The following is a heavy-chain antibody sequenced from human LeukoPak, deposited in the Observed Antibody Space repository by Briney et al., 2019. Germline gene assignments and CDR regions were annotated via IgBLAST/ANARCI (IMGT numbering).Heavy chain of an antibody. Sequence: SETLSLTCTVSGGSINNYYWSWIRQPPGKRLEWIAYIYSSGSTNYNPSLKSRVTMSVDTSRNQSSLKLSSVTAADTALYYCARRTYGGNRDWYFDLWGRGTLVTVSS. CDR2: IYSSGST. CDR3: ARRTYGGNRDWYFDL. V-gene: IGHV4-59*01. D-gene: IGHD4-23*01. J-gene: IGHJ2*01. CDR1: GGSINNYY.